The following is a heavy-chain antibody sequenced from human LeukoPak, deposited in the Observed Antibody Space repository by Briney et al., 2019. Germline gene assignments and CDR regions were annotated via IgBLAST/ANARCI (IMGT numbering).Heavy chain of an antibody. CDR1: GYTFTSYY. CDR3: ARASAHYFDY. D-gene: IGHD6-19*01. Sequence: ASVKVSCKASGYTFTSYYMHWVRQAPGQGLDWMGVINPSGGCTSYAHKFQGRVTMTRDTSTSTVYMELSSLRSEDTAMYYCARASAHYFDYWGQGTLVTVSS. J-gene: IGHJ4*02. CDR2: INPSGGCT. V-gene: IGHV1-46*01.